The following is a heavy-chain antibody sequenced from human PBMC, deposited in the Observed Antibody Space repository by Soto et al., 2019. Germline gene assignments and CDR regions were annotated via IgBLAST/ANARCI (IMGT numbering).Heavy chain of an antibody. CDR1: GYSFTSYW. CDR3: VRQGRLLRYCSGGSCYSYFDY. J-gene: IGHJ4*02. CDR2: IYPGDSDT. V-gene: IGHV5-51*01. Sequence: PGESLKISCKGSGYSFTSYWIGWVRQMPGKGLEWMGIIYPGDSDTRYSPSFQGQVTISADKSISTAYLQWSSLKASDTAMYYCVRQGRLLRYCSGGSCYSYFDYWGQGTLVTVSS. D-gene: IGHD2-15*01.